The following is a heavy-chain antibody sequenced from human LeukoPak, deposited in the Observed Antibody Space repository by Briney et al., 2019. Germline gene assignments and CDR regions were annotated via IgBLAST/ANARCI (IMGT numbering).Heavy chain of an antibody. J-gene: IGHJ3*02. CDR2: ITGSGGAT. CDR1: GFTFSTYA. CDR3: ARSYSGSYNDASDI. Sequence: GGSLRLSCAASGFTFSTYAVNWVRQAPGKGLEWVSAITGSGGATYYADSVKGRFTISRDNSKNTLYLQMSSLRAEDTAVYYCARSYSGSYNDASDIWGQGTMVTVSS. V-gene: IGHV3-23*01. D-gene: IGHD1-26*01.